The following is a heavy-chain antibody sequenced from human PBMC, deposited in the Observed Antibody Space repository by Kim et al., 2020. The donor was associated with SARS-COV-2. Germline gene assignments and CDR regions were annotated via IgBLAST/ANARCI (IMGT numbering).Heavy chain of an antibody. J-gene: IGHJ4*02. Sequence: SETLSLTCAVSGGSISSSNWWSWVRQPPGKGLEWIGEIYHSGSTNYNPSLKSRVTISVDKSKNQFSLKLSSVTAADTAVYYCARKDYSNYADYFDYWGQGTLVTVSS. CDR1: GGSISSSNW. CDR2: IYHSGST. CDR3: ARKDYSNYADYFDY. D-gene: IGHD4-4*01. V-gene: IGHV4-4*02.